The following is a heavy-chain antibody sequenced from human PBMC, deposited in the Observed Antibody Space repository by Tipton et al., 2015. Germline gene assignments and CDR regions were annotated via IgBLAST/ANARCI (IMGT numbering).Heavy chain of an antibody. Sequence: TLSLTCTVSGGSVSSGSAYHWSWIRQPPGKGLEWIGNIDYSGTKNYNPSLKSRVTISLDTSKNQISLKMTSVTAADTAFYYCARHKDSGTYPMDCWGQGTLVTVSS. CDR1: GGSVSSGSAYH. D-gene: IGHD3-10*01. CDR3: ARHKDSGTYPMDC. CDR2: IDYSGTK. V-gene: IGHV4-61*01. J-gene: IGHJ4*02.